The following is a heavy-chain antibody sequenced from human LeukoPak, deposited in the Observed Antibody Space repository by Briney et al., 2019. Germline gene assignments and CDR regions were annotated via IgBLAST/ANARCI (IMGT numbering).Heavy chain of an antibody. CDR2: INHSGST. J-gene: IGHJ6*02. D-gene: IGHD2-15*01. V-gene: IGHV4-34*01. CDR3: ARNGYCSGGSCYENYYYYYSMDV. Sequence: PSETLSLTCAVYGGSFSGYYWSWIRQPPGKGLEWIGEINHSGSTNYNPSLKSRVTISVDTSKNQFSLKLSSVTAADTAVYYCARNGYCSGGSCYENYYYYYSMDVWGQGTTVTVSS. CDR1: GGSFSGYY.